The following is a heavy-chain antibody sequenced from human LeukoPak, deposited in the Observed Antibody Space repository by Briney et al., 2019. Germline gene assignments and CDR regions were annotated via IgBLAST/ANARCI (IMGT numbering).Heavy chain of an antibody. CDR1: GFTLSSYA. Sequence: PGGSLRLSCAASGFTLSSYAMSWVRQAPGKGLEWVSAISGSGGSTYYADSVKGRFTISRDNSKNTLYLQMNSLRAEDTAVYYCAKSVYGSGSYRYFDYWGQGTLVTVSS. CDR2: ISGSGGST. J-gene: IGHJ4*02. CDR3: AKSVYGSGSYRYFDY. V-gene: IGHV3-23*01. D-gene: IGHD3-10*01.